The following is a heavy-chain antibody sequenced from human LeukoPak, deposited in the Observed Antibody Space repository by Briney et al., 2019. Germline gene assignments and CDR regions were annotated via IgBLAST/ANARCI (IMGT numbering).Heavy chain of an antibody. CDR3: ARESGGYSYDPGYFDY. CDR1: GGSISSYY. Sequence: KASETLSLTCTVSGGSISSYYWSWIRQPPGKGLEWIAYIYYSGSTNYNPSLKSRVTISVDTSKNQFSLKLSSVTAADTAVYYCARESGGYSYDPGYFDYWGQGTLVTVSS. D-gene: IGHD5-18*01. V-gene: IGHV4-59*12. J-gene: IGHJ4*02. CDR2: IYYSGST.